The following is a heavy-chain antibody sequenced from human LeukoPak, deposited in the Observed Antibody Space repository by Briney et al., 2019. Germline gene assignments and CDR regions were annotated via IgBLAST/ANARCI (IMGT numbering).Heavy chain of an antibody. J-gene: IGHJ4*02. D-gene: IGHD6-19*01. CDR2: ISSSSSYI. Sequence: GESLKISCAASGFTFSSYSMNWVRQAPGKGLEWVSSISSSSSYIYYADSVKGRFTISRDNAKNSLYLQMNSLRAEDTAVYYCARAVAGTWNDYWGQGTLVTVSS. CDR3: ARAVAGTWNDY. V-gene: IGHV3-21*01. CDR1: GFTFSSYS.